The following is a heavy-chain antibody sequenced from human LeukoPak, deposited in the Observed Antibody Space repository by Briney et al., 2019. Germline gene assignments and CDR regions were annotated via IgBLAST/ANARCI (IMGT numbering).Heavy chain of an antibody. Sequence: SGTLSLTCAVSGGSISSSNWWSWVRQPPGKGLEWIGEIYHSGSTNYNPSLKSRVTISVDTSKNQFSLKLSSVTAADTAVYYCARDDFWSGYYTFRYWGQGTLVTVSS. V-gene: IGHV4-4*02. CDR3: ARDDFWSGYYTFRY. CDR1: GGSISSSNW. D-gene: IGHD3-3*01. CDR2: IYHSGST. J-gene: IGHJ4*02.